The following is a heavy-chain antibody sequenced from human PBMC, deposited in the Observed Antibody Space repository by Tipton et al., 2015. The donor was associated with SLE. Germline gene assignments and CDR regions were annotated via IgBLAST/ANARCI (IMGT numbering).Heavy chain of an antibody. CDR3: ARAEFVAAHPDY. CDR2: IYYSGST. V-gene: IGHV4-59*12. J-gene: IGHJ4*02. CDR1: GGSIRSYY. D-gene: IGHD6-6*01. Sequence: LRLSCTVSGGSIRSYYWSWIRQPPGKGLEWIGSIYYSGSTYYNPSLKSRVTISVDTSKNQFSLKLSSVTAADTAVYYCARAEFVAAHPDYWGQGTLVTVSS.